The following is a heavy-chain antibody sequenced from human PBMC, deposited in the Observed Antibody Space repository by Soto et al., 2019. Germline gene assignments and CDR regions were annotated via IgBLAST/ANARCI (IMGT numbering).Heavy chain of an antibody. CDR2: VDTGGNS. CDR3: VRGLAGTTIGGGFLGFDP. J-gene: IGHJ5*02. Sequence: GGSLRLSCAASGLAFSDYDLHWVRQGTGKGLEWVSSVDTGGNSYYLDSVKGRFTISRDNSKNTLYLQMSSLRAEDTAVYYCVRGLAGTTIGGGFLGFDPWGQGTLVTVSS. D-gene: IGHD3-16*01. CDR1: GLAFSDYD. V-gene: IGHV3-13*01.